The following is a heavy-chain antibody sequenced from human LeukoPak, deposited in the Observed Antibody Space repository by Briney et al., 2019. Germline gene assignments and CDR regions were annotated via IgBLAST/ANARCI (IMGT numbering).Heavy chain of an antibody. CDR3: ARAYGSSSPASRYFDY. Sequence: PGGSLRLSCAASGFTFSSYAMSWVRQAPGKGLEWVSAISGSGGSTYYADSVKGRFTISRDDSKSTLYLQMNSLRADDTAVYYCARAYGSSSPASRYFDYWGQGTLVTVSS. V-gene: IGHV3-23*01. CDR1: GFTFSSYA. CDR2: ISGSGGST. D-gene: IGHD6-13*01. J-gene: IGHJ4*02.